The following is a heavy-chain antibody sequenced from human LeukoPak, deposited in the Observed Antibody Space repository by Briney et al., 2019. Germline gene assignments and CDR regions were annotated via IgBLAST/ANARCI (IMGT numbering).Heavy chain of an antibody. D-gene: IGHD6-19*01. Sequence: SETLSLTCAVHGGSFSGYYWTWIRQPPGKGLEWIGEINLSGGTKYNPSLKSRVTISAETSNNQFFLKLNSVTGADTAVYYCVRGVSGWYGFDYWSQGTLVTVSS. CDR3: VRGVSGWYGFDY. CDR2: INLSGGT. CDR1: GGSFSGYY. V-gene: IGHV4-34*01. J-gene: IGHJ4*02.